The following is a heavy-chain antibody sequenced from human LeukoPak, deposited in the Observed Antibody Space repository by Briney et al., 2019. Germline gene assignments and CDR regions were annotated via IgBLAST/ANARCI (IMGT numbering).Heavy chain of an antibody. Sequence: PSETLSLTCTVSGGSISSSNYYWGWIRQPPGKGLEWIGSIFYSGRTYYNPSLKSRVTISVDTSKNQFSLKLSSVTAADTAVYYCARGFRGIRGVIQDYWGQGTLVTVSS. CDR2: IFYSGRT. V-gene: IGHV4-39*07. CDR3: ARGFRGIRGVIQDY. D-gene: IGHD3-10*01. CDR1: GGSISSSNYY. J-gene: IGHJ4*02.